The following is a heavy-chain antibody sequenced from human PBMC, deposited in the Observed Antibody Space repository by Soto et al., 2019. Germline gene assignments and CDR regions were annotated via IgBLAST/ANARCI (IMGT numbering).Heavy chain of an antibody. D-gene: IGHD6-13*01. CDR2: VSYPGGA. J-gene: IGHJ4*02. V-gene: IGHV4-59*08. CDR1: GGAMNNFY. Sequence: SETLSLTCNVSGGAMNNFYWTWIRQPPGKGLEWIAHVSYPGGAKYNPSLKRRATISVDTSKSHSSLNLNSVSAADTAIYDCARYSNRHQWLDSWGQGTRATVPQ. CDR3: ARYSNRHQWLDS.